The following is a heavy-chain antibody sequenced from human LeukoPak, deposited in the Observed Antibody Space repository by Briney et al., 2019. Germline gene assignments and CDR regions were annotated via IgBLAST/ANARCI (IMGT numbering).Heavy chain of an antibody. CDR3: ARDPRTTVTTWAFDI. CDR1: GGSISSSGHS. D-gene: IGHD4-17*01. J-gene: IGHJ3*02. CDR2: IYYTGRT. V-gene: IGHV4-39*07. Sequence: SETLSLTCTVSGGSISSSGHSWGWIRQPPGKGLEWTGTIYYTGRTYYNPSLKSRVTISVDTSKNQFSLKLSSVTAADTAVYYCARDPRTTVTTWAFDIWGQGTMVTVSS.